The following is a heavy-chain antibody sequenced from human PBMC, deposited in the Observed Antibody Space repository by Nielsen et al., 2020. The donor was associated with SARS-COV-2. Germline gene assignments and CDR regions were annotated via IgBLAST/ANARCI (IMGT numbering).Heavy chain of an antibody. CDR2: VSHSGSI. V-gene: IGHV4-39*07. J-gene: IGHJ6*03. CDR3: ARGDLVVVPSPILGLGPFFYYFYLDV. Sequence: SETLSPTCTLSGGSTSSGDYYWTWVRQSPGKGLEWIGEVSHSGSINYNPSRKSRVTLSMDKSKRQFSLRLTSVSAADTAVYFGARGDLVVVPSPILGLGPFFYYFYLDVWGKGTTVIVSS. D-gene: IGHD2-2*01. CDR1: GGSTSSGDYY.